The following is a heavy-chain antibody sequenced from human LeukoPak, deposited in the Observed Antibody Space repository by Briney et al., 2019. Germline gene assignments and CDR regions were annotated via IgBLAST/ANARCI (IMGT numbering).Heavy chain of an antibody. CDR3: ARQGGGMDV. V-gene: IGHV3-30*03. J-gene: IGHJ6*02. D-gene: IGHD2-15*01. CDR2: ISYDGSNK. CDR1: GFTFGRYG. Sequence: GSLRLSCAASGFTFGRYGMHWVRQAPGKGLEWVAFISYDGSNKYYADSVKGRFTISRDNSKNTLFLQMNSLRAEDTAVYYCARQGGGMDVWGQGTTVTVSS.